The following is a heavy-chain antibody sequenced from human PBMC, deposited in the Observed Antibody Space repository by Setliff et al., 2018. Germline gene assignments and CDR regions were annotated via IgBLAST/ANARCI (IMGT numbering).Heavy chain of an antibody. CDR2: IIHSGST. J-gene: IGHJ6*03. CDR1: GGSISSYY. CDR3: AREQWLDPPGYYYMDV. D-gene: IGHD6-19*01. Sequence: SETLSLTCTVSGGSISSYYWSWIRQPAGKGLEWIGEIIHSGSTNYNPSLKSRVTISMDTSKNQFSLKLNSVTAADMAVYYCAREQWLDPPGYYYMDVWAKGTTVTVSS. V-gene: IGHV4-4*07.